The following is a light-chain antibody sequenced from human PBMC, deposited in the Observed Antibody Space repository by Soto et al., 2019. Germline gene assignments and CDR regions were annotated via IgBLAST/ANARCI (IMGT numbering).Light chain of an antibody. CDR1: QSVSKY. V-gene: IGKV3-11*01. CDR3: QRRVNWPWT. J-gene: IGKJ1*01. Sequence: EVVLTQSPATLSLSPGARATLSCRASQSVSKYLYWYQQRPGQAPRLLIYDTSNRATGIPPRFSGSGSGTAFSLTIRTLEPEDFAGYYCQRRVNWPWTFGQGTRVEI. CDR2: DTS.